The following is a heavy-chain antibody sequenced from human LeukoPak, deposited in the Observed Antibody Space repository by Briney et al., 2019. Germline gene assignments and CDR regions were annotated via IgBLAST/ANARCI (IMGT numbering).Heavy chain of an antibody. V-gene: IGHV3-21*01. D-gene: IGHD6-19*01. CDR3: ARGVAVAGYYFDY. Sequence: GGSLRLSCAASRFTFSSYSMNWVRQAPGKGLEWVSSISSSSSYIYYADSVKGRFTISRDNAKNSLYLQMNSLRAEDTAVYYCARGVAVAGYYFDYWGQGTLVTVSS. J-gene: IGHJ4*02. CDR1: RFTFSSYS. CDR2: ISSSSSYI.